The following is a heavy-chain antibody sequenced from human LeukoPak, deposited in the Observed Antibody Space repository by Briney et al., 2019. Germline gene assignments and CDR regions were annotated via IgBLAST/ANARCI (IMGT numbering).Heavy chain of an antibody. CDR3: AREQDSTSALTLDY. Sequence: GASVKVSCKASGYTFTGYYMHWVRQAPGQGLEWMGRIIPILGIANYAQKFQGRVTITADKSTSTAYMELSSLRSEDTAVYYCAREQDSTSALTLDYWGQGTLVTVSS. CDR2: IIPILGIA. V-gene: IGHV1-69*04. J-gene: IGHJ4*02. D-gene: IGHD6-13*01. CDR1: GYTFTGYY.